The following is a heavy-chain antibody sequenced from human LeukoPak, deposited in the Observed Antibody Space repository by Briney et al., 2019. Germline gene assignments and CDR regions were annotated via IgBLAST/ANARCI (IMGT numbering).Heavy chain of an antibody. D-gene: IGHD6-13*01. J-gene: IGHJ4*02. CDR2: IRSKANSYAT. V-gene: IGHV3-73*01. CDR1: GFTFSGSA. CDR3: TSGGAAAGTGY. Sequence: GGSLRLSCAASGFTFSGSAMHWVRQASGKGLEWVGRIRSKANSYATAYAASVKGRFTISRDDSKNTAYLQMNSLKTEDTAVYYCTSGGAAAGTGYWGQGTLVTVSS.